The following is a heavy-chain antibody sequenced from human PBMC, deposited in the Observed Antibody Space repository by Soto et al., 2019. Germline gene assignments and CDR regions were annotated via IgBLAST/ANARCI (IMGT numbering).Heavy chain of an antibody. Sequence: QVQLVESGGGVVQPGGSLRLSCAASGFIFSGYAMHWVRQAPGKGLEWVAVISYDGNTQYYADSVKGRFTVSRDNSNNILYVEMNNLRDEDTAMYYCAKETNAYEINFWGQGNLVTVS. CDR1: GFIFSGYA. CDR2: ISYDGNTQ. J-gene: IGHJ4*02. V-gene: IGHV3-30-3*01. CDR3: AKETNAYEINF. D-gene: IGHD3-9*01.